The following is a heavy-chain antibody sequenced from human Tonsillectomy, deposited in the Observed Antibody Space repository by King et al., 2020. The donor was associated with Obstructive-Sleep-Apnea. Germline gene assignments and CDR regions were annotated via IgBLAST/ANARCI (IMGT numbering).Heavy chain of an antibody. CDR2: IDPRDSYT. D-gene: IGHD2-21*02. CDR3: ATERAYCGGDCYSQFDP. CDR1: GYSFTSYW. V-gene: IGHV5-10-1*03. J-gene: IGHJ5*02. Sequence: VQLVESGAEVKKPGESLRISCKGSGYSFTSYWISWVRQMPGKGLEWMGRIDPRDSYTNYSPSFQGHVTISADKSISTAYLQWISLKASDTAMYYCATERAYCGGDCYSQFDPWGQGTLVTVSS.